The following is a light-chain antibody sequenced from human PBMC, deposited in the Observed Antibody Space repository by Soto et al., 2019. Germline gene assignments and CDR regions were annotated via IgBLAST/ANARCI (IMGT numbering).Light chain of an antibody. V-gene: IGKV1-27*01. CDR2: AAS. J-gene: IGKJ2*01. CDR3: HQYNSLYT. CDR1: QGISNY. Sequence: DIQMTQSPSTLSASVRDRVTITCRASQGISNYLAWYQQKPGKVPKLLIYAASTLQSGVPSRFSGSGSGTDFTLTISSLQPADVATYYCHQYNSLYTFGQGSKVDI.